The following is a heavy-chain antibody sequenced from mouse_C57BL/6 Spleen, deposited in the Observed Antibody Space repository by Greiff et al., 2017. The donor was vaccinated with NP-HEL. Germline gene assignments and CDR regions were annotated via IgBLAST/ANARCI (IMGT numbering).Heavy chain of an antibody. CDR1: GFTFTDYY. Sequence: EVQLVESGGGLVQPGASLQLSCAASGFTFTDYYMYWVRQTPEQSLEWVAFISNGGGSTYYPATVKGRFTISRDNAKNTLYLQMSRLKSEDTAMYYCARHPLRGDAMDYWGQGTSVTVSS. CDR2: ISNGGGST. D-gene: IGHD1-1*01. J-gene: IGHJ4*01. V-gene: IGHV5-12*01. CDR3: ARHPLRGDAMDY.